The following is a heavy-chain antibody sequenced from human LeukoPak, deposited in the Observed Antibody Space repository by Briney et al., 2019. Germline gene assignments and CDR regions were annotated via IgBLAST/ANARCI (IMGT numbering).Heavy chain of an antibody. CDR2: IKQDGSEK. CDR3: ARRGTSSSWAHFDS. D-gene: IGHD6-13*01. V-gene: IGHV3-7*03. J-gene: IGHJ4*02. CDR1: GFTSSSYW. Sequence: GGTLRLSCAASGFTSSSYWMTWVRGAPGTRGEGGARIKQDGSEKYYVDSGKCRVTISRDNARTSLYLQLNSLGAEHTARHYCARRGTSSSWAHFDSWGQRTLVTVSS.